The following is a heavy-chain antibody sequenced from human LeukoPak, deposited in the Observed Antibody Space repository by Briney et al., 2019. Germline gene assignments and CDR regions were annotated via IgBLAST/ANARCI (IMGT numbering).Heavy chain of an antibody. Sequence: SETLSLTCAVYGGSFSGYYWSWIRQPPGKGLEWIGEINHSGGTNYNPSLKSRVTISVDTSKNQFSLKLSSVTAADTAVYYCARRGTHTVTIRYWGQGTLVTVSS. CDR1: GGSFSGYY. CDR3: ARRGTHTVTIRY. V-gene: IGHV4-34*01. J-gene: IGHJ4*02. D-gene: IGHD4-17*01. CDR2: INHSGGT.